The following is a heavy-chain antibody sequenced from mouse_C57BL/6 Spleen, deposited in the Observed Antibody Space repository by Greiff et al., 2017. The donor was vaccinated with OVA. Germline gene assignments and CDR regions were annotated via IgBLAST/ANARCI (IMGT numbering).Heavy chain of an antibody. D-gene: IGHD2-1*01. CDR2: IYPGSGST. CDR1: GYTFTSYW. J-gene: IGHJ3*01. CDR3: ALYGNYEAWFAY. V-gene: IGHV1-55*01. Sequence: QVQLQQPGAELVKPGASVKMSCKASGYTFTSYWLTWVKQRPGQGLEWIGDIYPGSGSTNYNEKFKSKATLTVDTSSSTAYMQLSSLTSEDSAVYYCALYGNYEAWFAYWGQGTLVTVSA.